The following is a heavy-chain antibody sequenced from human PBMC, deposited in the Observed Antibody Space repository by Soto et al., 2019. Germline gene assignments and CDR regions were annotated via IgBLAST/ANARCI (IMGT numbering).Heavy chain of an antibody. D-gene: IGHD2-2*01. J-gene: IGHJ4*02. CDR1: GFTFSSYG. V-gene: IGHV3-30*18. Sequence: PGGSLRLSCAASGFTFSSYGMHWVRQAPGKGLEWVAVISYDGSNKYYADSVKGRFTISRDNSKNTLYLQMNSLRAEDTAVYYCAKDKDGYQRWALDYWGQGTLVTVSS. CDR3: AKDKDGYQRWALDY. CDR2: ISYDGSNK.